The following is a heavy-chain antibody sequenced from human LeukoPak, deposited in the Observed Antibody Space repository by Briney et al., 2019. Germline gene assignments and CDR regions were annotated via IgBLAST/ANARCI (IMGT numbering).Heavy chain of an antibody. CDR2: IYHSGST. Sequence: SETLSLTCTVSGGSISSGGYYWSWIRQPPGKGLEWIGYIYHSGSTYYNPSLKSRVTIPVDRSKNQFSLKLSSVTAADTAVYYCARALAATLIPFDYWGQGTLVTVSS. J-gene: IGHJ4*02. V-gene: IGHV4-30-2*01. D-gene: IGHD6-13*01. CDR3: ARALAATLIPFDY. CDR1: GGSISSGGYY.